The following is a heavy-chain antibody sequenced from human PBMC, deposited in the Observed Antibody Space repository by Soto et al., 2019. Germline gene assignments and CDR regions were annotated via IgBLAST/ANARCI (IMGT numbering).Heavy chain of an antibody. CDR1: GFTFNNYA. CDR2: ISGGGDTT. CDR3: XXXXXXXXXXXXXVDF. J-gene: IGHJ4*02. Sequence: EVQLLESGGGLVQPGGSLRLSCAASGFTFNNYAMTWVRQAPGKGLEWVSAISGGGDTTAYADSVKGRFTVSSDGSKXXXXXXXXXXXXXXXXXXXXXXXXXXXXXXXXXVDFWGQGTLVTVSS. V-gene: IGHV3-23*01.